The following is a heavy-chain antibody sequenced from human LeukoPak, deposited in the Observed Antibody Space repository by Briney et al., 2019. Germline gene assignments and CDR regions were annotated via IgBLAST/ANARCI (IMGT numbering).Heavy chain of an antibody. V-gene: IGHV3-30*02. CDR3: VKSSSSQTAEDF. CDR1: GFDFSNYG. D-gene: IGHD2-21*02. J-gene: IGHJ4*02. Sequence: GGSLRLSCAASGFDFSNYGMHWVRQAPGKGLEWVTFIQYDGINKYYGDSVRGRFTISRDNSKNTLYLQMHSLRVEDTAMYYCVKSSSSQTAEDFWGQGTLVAVSS. CDR2: IQYDGINK.